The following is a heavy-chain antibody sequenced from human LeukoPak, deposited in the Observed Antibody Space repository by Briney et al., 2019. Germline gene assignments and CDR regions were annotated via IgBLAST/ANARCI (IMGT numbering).Heavy chain of an antibody. CDR3: ARVGWELTTDAFDI. D-gene: IGHD1-26*01. Sequence: NPSETLSLTCTVSGGSISSYYWSWIRQPPGKGLEWIGYIYYSGSTNYNPSLKSRVTISVDTSKNQFSLKLSSVTAADTAVYYCARVGWELTTDAFDIWGQGIMVTVSS. V-gene: IGHV4-59*01. J-gene: IGHJ3*02. CDR2: IYYSGST. CDR1: GGSISSYY.